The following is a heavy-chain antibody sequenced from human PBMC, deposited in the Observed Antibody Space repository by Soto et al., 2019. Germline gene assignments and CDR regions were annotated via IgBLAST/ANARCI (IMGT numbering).Heavy chain of an antibody. CDR1: GGTFSSYA. CDR3: ARVKLCGGSCYSDAFDI. D-gene: IGHD2-15*01. J-gene: IGHJ3*02. Sequence: QVQLVQSGAEVKKPGSSVKVSCKASGGTFSSYAISWVRQAPGQGLEWMGGIIPIFGTANYAQKFQGRVTITADESTSTAYMERSSLRSEDTAVYYCARVKLCGGSCYSDAFDIWGQGTMVTVSS. CDR2: IIPIFGTA. V-gene: IGHV1-69*12.